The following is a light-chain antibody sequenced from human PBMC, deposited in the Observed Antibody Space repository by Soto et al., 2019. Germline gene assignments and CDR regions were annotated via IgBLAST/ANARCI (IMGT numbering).Light chain of an antibody. CDR2: GAS. Sequence: GLTQSPRTLSLSPGERATLSCRASQSVSNNYLAWYQQKPGQAPRLLIYGASNRATGIPDRFSGSGSGTDFTLTISRLEPEDFAVYYCQQYGSSGTFGQGTKVDIK. J-gene: IGKJ1*01. V-gene: IGKV3-20*01. CDR1: QSVSNNY. CDR3: QQYGSSGT.